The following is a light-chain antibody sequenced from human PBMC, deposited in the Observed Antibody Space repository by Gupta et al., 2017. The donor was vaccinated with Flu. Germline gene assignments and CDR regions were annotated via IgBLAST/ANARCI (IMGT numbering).Light chain of an antibody. V-gene: IGLV1-47*01. CDR2: GNN. CDR3: AAWDDSLSGRV. Sequence: SVLTQPPSASGTPGQRVTISCSGSSSNIGSNYVYWYQQLPGTAPKLLIYGNNQRPSGVPDRFSGSKSGTSASLAISGLRSEDEADYYCAAWDDSLSGRVFGGGTKLTVL. J-gene: IGLJ3*02. CDR1: SSNIGSNY.